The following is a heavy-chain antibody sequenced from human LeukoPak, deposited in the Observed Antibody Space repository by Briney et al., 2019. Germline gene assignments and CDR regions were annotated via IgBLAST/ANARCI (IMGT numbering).Heavy chain of an antibody. Sequence: EASVKVSCKASGYTFTTYGINWVRQAPGQGLEWMGWISGYNGNTKYAQKLQDRVTMTTDTSTSTAYMELRSLRSDDTAVYYCARDDALVATGSFDYWGLGTLVTVSS. J-gene: IGHJ4*02. CDR1: GYTFTTYG. CDR2: ISGYNGNT. D-gene: IGHD5-12*01. V-gene: IGHV1-18*01. CDR3: ARDDALVATGSFDY.